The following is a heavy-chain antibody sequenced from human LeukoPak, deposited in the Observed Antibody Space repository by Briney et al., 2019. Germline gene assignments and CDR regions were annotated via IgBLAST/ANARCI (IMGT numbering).Heavy chain of an antibody. CDR3: ARGQQLVPGGLDFDY. CDR1: GGSISPYY. CDR2: IYHSGNT. J-gene: IGHJ4*02. D-gene: IGHD6-13*01. V-gene: IGHV4-59*01. Sequence: SETLSLTPTVSGGSISPYYWTWIRGPPGKGLEYIGFIYHSGNTNYNPSLKSRVTISLDTPKNQFSLRLTSVTAADTAVYYCARGQQLVPGGLDFDYWGQGTLVTVSS.